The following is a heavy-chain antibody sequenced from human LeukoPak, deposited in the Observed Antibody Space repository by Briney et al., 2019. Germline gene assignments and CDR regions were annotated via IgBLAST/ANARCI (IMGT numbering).Heavy chain of an antibody. CDR3: AREGSGTGSDF. V-gene: IGHV6-1*01. CDR2: TYYRSKWYY. Sequence: SQTLSLTCAISGDSVSSHSVAWNWIRQSPSRGLEWLGRTYYRSKWYYDYAISVKSRISINPDTSKNQFSLQLNSVTPEDTAVYYCAREGSGTGSDFWGQGTLVTVSS. J-gene: IGHJ4*02. CDR1: GDSVSSHSVA. D-gene: IGHD3-3*01.